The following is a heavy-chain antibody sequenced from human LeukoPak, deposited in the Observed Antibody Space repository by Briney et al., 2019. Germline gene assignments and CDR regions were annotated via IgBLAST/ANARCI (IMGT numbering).Heavy chain of an antibody. J-gene: IGHJ5*02. V-gene: IGHV4-59*08. CDR1: GGSISIYY. CDR3: ARHPSSSRVNTWFDP. D-gene: IGHD6-6*01. CDR2: IYDIGST. Sequence: KPSETVSLTCTVSGGSISIYYWSWIGQPPGKGLEWIGYIYDIGSTKYNPSLKSRVTRPVDTSKNQYFLKLSSVTAADTAVYYCARHPSSSRVNTWFDPWVQGTLGTVSS.